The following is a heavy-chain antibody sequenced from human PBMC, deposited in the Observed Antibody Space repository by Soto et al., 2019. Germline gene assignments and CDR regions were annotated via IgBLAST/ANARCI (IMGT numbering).Heavy chain of an antibody. J-gene: IGHJ3*02. V-gene: IGHV4-31*03. CDR3: AREVVVVVAATNHDTFDI. CDR2: SYYGGST. D-gene: IGHD2-15*01. CDR1: GGSINSGDYY. Sequence: PSETLCLTCSASGGSINSGDYYWSWLRQRPGLGLGSSGYSYYGGSTSYNPSLKSRLTISVDTSENRFSLMLNSVTAADAAVYYCAREVVVVVAATNHDTFDIWGQGTMVTVSS.